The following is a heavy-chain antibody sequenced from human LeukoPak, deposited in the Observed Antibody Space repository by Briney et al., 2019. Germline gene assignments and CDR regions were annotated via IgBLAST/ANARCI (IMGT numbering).Heavy chain of an antibody. V-gene: IGHV1-2*02. CDR1: VYTFTGYY. CDR3: ARVTPGIVGASRYDY. J-gene: IGHJ4*02. D-gene: IGHD1-26*01. CDR2: INPNSGGT. Sequence: ASVKVSCKASVYTFTGYYMHWVRQGPRQGLEWRGWINPNSGGTNYAQTLQGRVTITRDTSISTAYMELSRLRSDDTAVYFCARVTPGIVGASRYDYWGQGTLVTVSS.